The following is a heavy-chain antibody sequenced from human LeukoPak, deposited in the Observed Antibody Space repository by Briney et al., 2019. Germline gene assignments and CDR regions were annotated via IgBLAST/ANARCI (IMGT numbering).Heavy chain of an antibody. Sequence: GGSLRLSCAASGFTFSGYGMHWVRQAPGKGLEWVAVIWYDGSNKYYADSVKGRFTISRDNSKNTLYLQMNSLRAEDTAVYYCARALNYYDSSGPSSGGYGMDVWGQGTTVTVSS. CDR3: ARALNYYDSSGPSSGGYGMDV. V-gene: IGHV3-33*01. D-gene: IGHD3-22*01. CDR2: IWYDGSNK. J-gene: IGHJ6*02. CDR1: GFTFSGYG.